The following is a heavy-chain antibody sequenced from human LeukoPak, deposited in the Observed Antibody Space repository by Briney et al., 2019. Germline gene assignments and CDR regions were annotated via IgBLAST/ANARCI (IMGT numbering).Heavy chain of an antibody. D-gene: IGHD2-15*01. CDR2: INPNSGGT. V-gene: IGHV1-2*02. CDR1: GYTFTGYY. J-gene: IGHJ6*02. CDR3: ARDKSGLYYYYGMDV. Sequence: ASVKVSCKASGYTFTGYYMHWVRQAPGQGLEWMGWINPNSGGTNYAQKFQGRVTMTRDTSISTAYMELSRLRSDDTAVYYCARDKSGLYYYYGMDVWGQGTTVTVSS.